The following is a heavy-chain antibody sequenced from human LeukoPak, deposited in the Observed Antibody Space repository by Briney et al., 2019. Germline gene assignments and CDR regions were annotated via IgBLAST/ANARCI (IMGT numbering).Heavy chain of an antibody. CDR3: ARVDMGLLGY. D-gene: IGHD2-2*03. CDR1: GFTFSSYS. CDR2: ISSSSSYI. Sequence: GGSLRLSCAASGFTFSSYSMNWVRQAPGRGLEWVSSISSSSSYIYYADSVKGRFTISRDNAKNSLYLQMNSLRAEDTAVYYCARVDMGLLGYWGQGTLVTVSS. V-gene: IGHV3-21*01. J-gene: IGHJ4*02.